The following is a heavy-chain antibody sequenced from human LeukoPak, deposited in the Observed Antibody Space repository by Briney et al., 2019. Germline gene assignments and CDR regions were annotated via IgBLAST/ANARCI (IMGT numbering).Heavy chain of an antibody. CDR2: VYTSGST. J-gene: IGHJ4*01. D-gene: IGHD6-19*01. Sequence: SETLSLTCTVSGASISSGSYYWSWIRQPAGKGLEWIGRVYTSGSTNYNPSLKSRVNISLDTPKNQFSLKLISVTAADTAVYFCARLQWLSTPFFDY. CDR1: GASISSGSYY. V-gene: IGHV4-61*02. CDR3: ARLQWLSTPFFDY.